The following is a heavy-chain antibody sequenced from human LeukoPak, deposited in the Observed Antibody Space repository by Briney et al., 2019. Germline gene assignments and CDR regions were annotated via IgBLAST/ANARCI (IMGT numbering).Heavy chain of an antibody. Sequence: SVKVSCKASGGTFSSYAISWVRQAPGQGLEWMGGIIPIFGTANYAQKFQGRVTITADESTSTAYMELSSLRSEDTAVYYCALQLRVKSPYDYWGQGTLVTVSS. CDR2: IIPIFGTA. CDR1: GGTFSSYA. V-gene: IGHV1-69*13. CDR3: ALQLRVKSPYDY. D-gene: IGHD4-17*01. J-gene: IGHJ4*02.